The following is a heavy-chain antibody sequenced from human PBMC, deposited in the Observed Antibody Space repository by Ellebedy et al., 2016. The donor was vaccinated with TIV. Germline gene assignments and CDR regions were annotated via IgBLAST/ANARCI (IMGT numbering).Heavy chain of an antibody. D-gene: IGHD2-2*01. V-gene: IGHV3-23*01. CDR3: ATRDQLLGS. J-gene: IGHJ5*02. Sequence: GESLKISCAVSGITFRIYAMSWVRQAPGKGLEWVSSISDDGDSTHYADSVKGRFTISRDNSRNTLFLQMDSLRGADTAMYFCATRDQLLGSWGQGTLVTVSS. CDR2: ISDDGDST. CDR1: GITFRIYA.